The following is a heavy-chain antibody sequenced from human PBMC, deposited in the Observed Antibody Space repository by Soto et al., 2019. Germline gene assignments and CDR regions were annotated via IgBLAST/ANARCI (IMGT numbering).Heavy chain of an antibody. D-gene: IGHD2-21*02. CDR2: ISWNSGSI. Sequence: EVQLVESGGGLVQPGRSLRLSCAASGFTFDDYAMHWVRQAPGKGLEWVSGISWNSGSIGYADSVKGRFTISRDNAKNSLYLQMNSLRAEDTALYYCATDSLKVTGWFDPWGQGTLVTVSS. CDR3: ATDSLKVTGWFDP. CDR1: GFTFDDYA. V-gene: IGHV3-9*01. J-gene: IGHJ5*02.